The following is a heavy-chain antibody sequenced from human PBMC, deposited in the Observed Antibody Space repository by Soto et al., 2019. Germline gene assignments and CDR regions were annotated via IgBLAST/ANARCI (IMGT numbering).Heavy chain of an antibody. J-gene: IGHJ4*02. Sequence: EVQLLESGGGLVQPGGSLRLSCAASGFTFSSYAMNSVRQAPGKGLECVSAISAGGGSPYYTDSVKGRFTISRDNSKNTVYLQMNSVRAEDTAVYYCAKQIPAAGSDYWGQGTLVTVS. CDR3: AKQIPAAGSDY. CDR2: ISAGGGSP. CDR1: GFTFSSYA. D-gene: IGHD6-13*01. V-gene: IGHV3-23*01.